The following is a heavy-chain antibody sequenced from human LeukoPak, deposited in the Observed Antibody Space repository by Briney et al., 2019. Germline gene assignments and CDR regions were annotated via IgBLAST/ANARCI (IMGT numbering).Heavy chain of an antibody. CDR2: INWNGDNT. D-gene: IGHD3-10*01. V-gene: IGHV3-20*04. J-gene: IGHJ4*02. Sequence: GGSLRLSCAASGFTFDDFGMTWVRQAPGKGLEWVSGINWNGDNTGYAESVKGRFTISRDNGKDSLYLQMNSLRAEDTAVYYCAKDLHYGSADYWGQGTLVTVSS. CDR1: GFTFDDFG. CDR3: AKDLHYGSADY.